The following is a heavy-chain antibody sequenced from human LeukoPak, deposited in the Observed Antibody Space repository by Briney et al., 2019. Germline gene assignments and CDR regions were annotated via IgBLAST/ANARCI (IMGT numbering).Heavy chain of an antibody. J-gene: IGHJ6*03. CDR1: GGSISSGSYY. CDR3: ARVNSGDYYDSSGYWVDYYYYMDV. Sequence: PSQTLSLTCTVSGGSISSGSYYWSWIRQPAGKGLEWIGRIYTSGSTNYNPSLKSRVTISVDTSKNQFSLKLSSVTAADTAVYYCARVNSGDYYDSSGYWVDYYYYMDVWGKGTTVTVSS. V-gene: IGHV4-61*02. D-gene: IGHD3-22*01. CDR2: IYTSGST.